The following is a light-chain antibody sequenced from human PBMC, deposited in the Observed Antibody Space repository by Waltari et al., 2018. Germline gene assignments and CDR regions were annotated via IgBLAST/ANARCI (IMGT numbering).Light chain of an antibody. Sequence: DIQMTQSPSTVSASVGDRVTITCRARESISNWLAWYQQKPGKAPKVLIYKAASLESGVPSRFSGSGSGTEFTLTISSLQPDDFATYYCQQYNSYPMYTFGQGTKLEIK. J-gene: IGKJ2*01. CDR3: QQYNSYPMYT. V-gene: IGKV1-5*03. CDR2: KAA. CDR1: ESISNW.